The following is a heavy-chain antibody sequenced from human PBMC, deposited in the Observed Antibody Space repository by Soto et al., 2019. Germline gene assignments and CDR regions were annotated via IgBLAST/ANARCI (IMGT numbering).Heavy chain of an antibody. CDR3: ARDLDGSGSYYTDY. Sequence: GASVKVSCKASGYMFVTYGINWVRQAPGQGLEWMGWISAYNGNTKYAQNLQGRVTMTTDASTITAYMEMRSLISDDTAVYYCARDLDGSGSYYTDYWGPGTLVTVSS. J-gene: IGHJ4*02. CDR1: GYMFVTYG. V-gene: IGHV1-18*01. D-gene: IGHD3-10*01. CDR2: ISAYNGNT.